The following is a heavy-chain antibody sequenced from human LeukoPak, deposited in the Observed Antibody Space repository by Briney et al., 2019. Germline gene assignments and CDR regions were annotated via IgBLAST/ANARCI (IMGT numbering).Heavy chain of an antibody. Sequence: ASVKVSCKASGYSFTTFGITWVRQAPGQGLEWMAWLSAHIGDTNYSQKFQGRVTVTSDTSTSTAYMELRSLKSDDTAVYFCARVAFSKYHYYMDVWGKGTTVTVSS. CDR3: ARVAFSKYHYYMDV. J-gene: IGHJ6*03. CDR2: LSAHIGDT. D-gene: IGHD4-11*01. V-gene: IGHV1-18*01. CDR1: GYSFTTFG.